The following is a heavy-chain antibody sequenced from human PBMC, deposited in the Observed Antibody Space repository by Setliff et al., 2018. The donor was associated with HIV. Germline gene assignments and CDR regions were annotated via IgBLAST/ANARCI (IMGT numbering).Heavy chain of an antibody. CDR2: IYSGGST. J-gene: IGHJ6*02. V-gene: IGHV3-66*01. CDR3: ARELVITTVYYYYGMDV. CDR1: GFTVSSNY. D-gene: IGHD3-22*01. Sequence: SGGSLRLSGAASGFTVSSNYMSWVRQAPGKGLEWVSVIYSGGSTYYADSVKGRFTISRDNSKNTLYLQMNSLRAEDTAVYYCARELVITTVYYYYGMDVWGQGTTVTVSS.